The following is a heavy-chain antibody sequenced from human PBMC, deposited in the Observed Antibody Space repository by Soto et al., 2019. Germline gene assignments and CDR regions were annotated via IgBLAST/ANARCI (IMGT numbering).Heavy chain of an antibody. J-gene: IGHJ6*02. V-gene: IGHV4-34*01. CDR2: INHSGST. CDR3: ARGYYYGSGSYYYYYYGMDV. D-gene: IGHD3-10*01. Sequence: SETLSLTCAVYGGSFSGYYWSWIRQPPGKGLEWIGEINHSGSTNYNPSLKSRVTISVDTSKNQFSLKLSSVTAADTAVYYFARGYYYGSGSYYYYYYGMDVWGQGTTVTVSS. CDR1: GGSFSGYY.